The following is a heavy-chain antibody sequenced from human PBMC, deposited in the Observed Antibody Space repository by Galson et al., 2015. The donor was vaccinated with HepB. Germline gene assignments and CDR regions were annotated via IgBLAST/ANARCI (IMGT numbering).Heavy chain of an antibody. CDR2: INSRGST. J-gene: IGHJ4*02. CDR1: GGALSSYL. Sequence: SETLSLTCTVSGGALSSYLWTWIRQPPGKGLEWVGYINSRGSTDYNPSLKSRVSISVDTSKKQFSLRLGSVTAADTAVYYCARERVGGDFDHRGQGTPVTVSS. CDR3: ARERVGGDFDH. D-gene: IGHD2-2*01. V-gene: IGHV4-59*12.